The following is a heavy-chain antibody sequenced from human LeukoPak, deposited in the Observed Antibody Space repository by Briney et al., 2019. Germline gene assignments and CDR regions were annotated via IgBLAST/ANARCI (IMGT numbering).Heavy chain of an antibody. D-gene: IGHD3-22*01. V-gene: IGHV1-69*05. J-gene: IGHJ4*02. Sequence: RGASVKVSCKASGGTFSGYAISWVRQAPGQGLEWMGGIIPIFGTANYAQKFQGRVTITTDESTSTAYMELSSLRSEDTAVYYCAREVDSSGYYLDYWGQGTLVTVSS. CDR3: AREVDSSGYYLDY. CDR2: IIPIFGTA. CDR1: GGTFSGYA.